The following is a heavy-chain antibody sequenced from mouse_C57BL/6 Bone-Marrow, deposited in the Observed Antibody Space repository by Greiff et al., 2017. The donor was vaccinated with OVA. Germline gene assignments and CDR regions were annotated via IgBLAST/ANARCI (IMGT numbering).Heavy chain of an antibody. CDR3: ARYYYYCSSCWYFDV. D-gene: IGHD1-1*01. CDR1: GYSEKERK. CDR2: INPYNGDT. Sequence: EVKLMESGPELVKPGDSVKISCKASGYSEKERKIRGVMQRHGQSLEWIGRINPYNGDTFYNQKFKGKATLTVDKSSSTAHMELRSLTSEDSAVYYCARYYYYCSSCWYFDVWGTGTTVTVSS. V-gene: IGHV1-20*01. J-gene: IGHJ1*03.